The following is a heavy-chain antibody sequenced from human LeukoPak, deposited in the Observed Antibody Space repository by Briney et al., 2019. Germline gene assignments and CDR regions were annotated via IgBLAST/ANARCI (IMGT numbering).Heavy chain of an antibody. V-gene: IGHV3-21*01. CDR3: ARDQRIVVVPAAIYYYYGMDV. CDR2: IGGDGSSP. Sequence: GGSLRLSCAASGFAFSTYTMNWVRQAPGKGLAWVSAIGGDGSSPVYADSVKGRFTISRDNAKNSLYLQMNSLRAEDTAVYYCARDQRIVVVPAAIYYYYGMDVWGQGTTVTVSS. D-gene: IGHD2-2*01. CDR1: GFAFSTYT. J-gene: IGHJ6*02.